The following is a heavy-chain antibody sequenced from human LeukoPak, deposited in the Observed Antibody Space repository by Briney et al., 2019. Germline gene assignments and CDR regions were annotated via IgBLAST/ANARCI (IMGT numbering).Heavy chain of an antibody. Sequence: PGGSLRLSCAASGFTFSSYEMNWVRQAPGKGLEWVSYISSSGSTIYYADSVKGRFTISRDNAKNSLYLQMNSLRAEDTAVYYCAKAMVVTPGRLLPEPDFNYWGQGTLVTVSS. J-gene: IGHJ4*02. CDR3: AKAMVVTPGRLLPEPDFNY. CDR2: ISSSGSTI. V-gene: IGHV3-48*03. CDR1: GFTFSSYE. D-gene: IGHD4-23*01.